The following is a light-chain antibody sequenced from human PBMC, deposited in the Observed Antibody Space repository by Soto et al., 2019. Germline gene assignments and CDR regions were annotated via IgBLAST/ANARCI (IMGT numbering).Light chain of an antibody. CDR1: QSVNNY. CDR3: QQYGSSYPWT. V-gene: IGKV3-20*01. J-gene: IGKJ1*01. CDR2: DAS. Sequence: EIVLTQSPATLSLSPGERATLSCRASQSVNNYLHWYQQKPGQAPRLLIFDASNRATGIPARFSGSGSGTDFTLTIRRLEPEDFAVYYCQQYGSSYPWTFGQGTKVDIK.